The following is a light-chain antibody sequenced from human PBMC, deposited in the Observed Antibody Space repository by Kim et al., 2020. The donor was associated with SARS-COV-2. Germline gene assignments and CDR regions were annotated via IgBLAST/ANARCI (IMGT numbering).Light chain of an antibody. CDR1: SLRRYY. Sequence: ALGQTVRITCQGDSLRRYYASWYQQKPGQAPRLVIYSPNKRPSGIPDRFSGSSPGNTASLTSTGAQAEDEADYYCTSRDSNGNKMVFGGGTQLTVL. V-gene: IGLV3-19*01. J-gene: IGLJ2*01. CDR3: TSRDSNGNKMV. CDR2: SPN.